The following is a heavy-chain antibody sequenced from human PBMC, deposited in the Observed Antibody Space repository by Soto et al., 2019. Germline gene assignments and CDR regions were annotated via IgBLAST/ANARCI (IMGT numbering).Heavy chain of an antibody. CDR3: ARDQRCSDDVWSGYYPPDY. D-gene: IGHD3-3*01. CDR1: GFTFRNYG. J-gene: IGHJ4*02. Sequence: QVQLVESGGGVVLPGRSLRLSCAAYGFTFRNYGMHWVRQAPGKGLEWVAVIWYDGNNKYHADSVKGRFTISRDNSKNTLFLQMNSLRAEDTAVYYCARDQRCSDDVWSGYYPPDYWGQGTLVTVSS. V-gene: IGHV3-33*01. CDR2: IWYDGNNK.